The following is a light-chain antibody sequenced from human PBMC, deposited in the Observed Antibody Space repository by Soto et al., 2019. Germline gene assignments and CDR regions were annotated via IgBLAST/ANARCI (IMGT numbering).Light chain of an antibody. Sequence: QSVLTQPASVSGSPGQSITISCTGTSSDIGKYNLVSWYQHHPGKAPKLIISDVTQWPSGASKRFSGSKSGNTASLTIFGLQPADEADYYCSSYAGSTTFYVFGTGTKVTVL. CDR2: DVT. CDR3: SSYAGSTTFYV. CDR1: SSDIGKYNL. V-gene: IGLV2-23*02. J-gene: IGLJ1*01.